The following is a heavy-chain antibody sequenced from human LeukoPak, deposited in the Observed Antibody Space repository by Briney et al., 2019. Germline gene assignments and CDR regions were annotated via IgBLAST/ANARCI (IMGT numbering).Heavy chain of an antibody. Sequence: ASVKVSCKASGYTFTSYGISWVRQAPGQGLEWMGWISAYNGNTNYAQKLQGRVTMTTDTSTSTAYMELRSLRSDDTAVYYCARAALNRYAEGLYGYWGQGTLVTVSS. CDR1: GYTFTSYG. V-gene: IGHV1-18*01. J-gene: IGHJ4*02. D-gene: IGHD2-8*01. CDR3: ARAALNRYAEGLYGY. CDR2: ISAYNGNT.